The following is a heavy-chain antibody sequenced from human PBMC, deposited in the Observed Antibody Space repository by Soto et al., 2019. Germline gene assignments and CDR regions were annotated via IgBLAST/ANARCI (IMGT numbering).Heavy chain of an antibody. CDR1: GGSISSSNW. CDR3: ARGRLTYDYYGMDV. Sequence: SETLSLTCAVSGGSISSSNWWSWVRQPPGKGLEWIGEIYHSGSTNYNPSLKSRVTISVDKSKNQFSLKLSSVTAADTAVYYCARGRLTYDYYGMDVWGQGTTVTVSS. J-gene: IGHJ6*02. V-gene: IGHV4-4*02. CDR2: IYHSGST. D-gene: IGHD3-10*01.